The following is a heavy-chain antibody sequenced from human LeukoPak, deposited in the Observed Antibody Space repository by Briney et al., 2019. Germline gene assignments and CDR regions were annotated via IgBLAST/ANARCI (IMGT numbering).Heavy chain of an antibody. D-gene: IGHD1-7*01. CDR1: GFPFSDHY. CDR3: AAYHASGTFGYFQH. Sequence: GGSLRLSCAASGFPFSDHYMIWIRQAPGKGLEWVSYIDYDGTGMSYTGSVKGRFTISRDNANNTLYLHMNTLRPDDTAIYYCAAYHASGTFGYFQHWGQGTLVTVSS. V-gene: IGHV3-11*04. CDR2: IDYDGTGM. J-gene: IGHJ1*01.